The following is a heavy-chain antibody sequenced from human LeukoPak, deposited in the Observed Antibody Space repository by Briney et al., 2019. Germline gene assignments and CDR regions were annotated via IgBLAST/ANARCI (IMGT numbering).Heavy chain of an antibody. CDR1: GGTFSSYA. D-gene: IGHD3-9*01. Sequence: ASVKVSCKASGGTFSSYAISWVRQAPGQGLEWMGGIIPIFGTANYAQKFQGRVTITADESTSTAYMELSSLRSEDTAVYYCARRRYFDWLPFDPWGQGTLVTVSS. V-gene: IGHV1-69*13. J-gene: IGHJ5*02. CDR3: ARRRYFDWLPFDP. CDR2: IIPIFGTA.